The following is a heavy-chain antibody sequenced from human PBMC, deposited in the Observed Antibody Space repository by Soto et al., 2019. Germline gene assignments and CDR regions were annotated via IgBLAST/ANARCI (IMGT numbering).Heavy chain of an antibody. V-gene: IGHV3-33*01. D-gene: IGHD3-10*01. J-gene: IGHJ4*02. CDR3: ARLLWSSGSGEVFAC. Sequence: QVQLVESGGGVAQPGGSLRLSCAASGFSFGTYFMHWVRQAPGKGLEWVAVSWYDGSNEWYADSVKGRFTISRDNSKNTLSLQPNSLRAEDTAVYYCARLLWSSGSGEVFACGGQGTLVTVSS. CDR1: GFSFGTYF. CDR2: SWYDGSNE.